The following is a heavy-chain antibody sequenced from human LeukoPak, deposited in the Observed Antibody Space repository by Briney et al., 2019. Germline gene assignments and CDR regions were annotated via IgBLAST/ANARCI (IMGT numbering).Heavy chain of an antibody. Sequence: SETLSLTCTVSGGSIRSYYWSWIRQPPGKGLEWIGYIYYSGSTNYNPSLKSRVTISVDTSKNQFSLKLSSVTAADTAVYYCARDFNWNYWTDAFDIWGQGTMVTVSS. CDR3: ARDFNWNYWTDAFDI. CDR1: GGSIRSYY. V-gene: IGHV4-59*01. D-gene: IGHD1-7*01. CDR2: IYYSGST. J-gene: IGHJ3*02.